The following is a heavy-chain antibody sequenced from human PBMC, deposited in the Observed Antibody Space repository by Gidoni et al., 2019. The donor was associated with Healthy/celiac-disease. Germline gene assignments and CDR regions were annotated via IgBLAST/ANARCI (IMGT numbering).Heavy chain of an antibody. CDR3: AKSTAFDI. CDR1: GFTVSSYG. V-gene: IGHV3-30*18. CDR2: ISYDGSNK. J-gene: IGHJ3*02. Sequence: QVQLVESGGGVVQPGRSLRLSCAASGFTVSSYGMHWVRQAPGKGLEWVAVISYDGSNKYYADSVKGRFTISRDNSKNTLYLQMNSLRAEDTAVYYCAKSTAFDIWGQGTMVTVSS.